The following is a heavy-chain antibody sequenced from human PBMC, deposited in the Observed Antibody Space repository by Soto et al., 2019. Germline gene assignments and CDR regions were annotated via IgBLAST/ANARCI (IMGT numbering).Heavy chain of an antibody. D-gene: IGHD5-18*01. J-gene: IGHJ6*02. CDR2: IIPIVGTA. CDR1: GGTFSSYA. CDR3: ARARIQLFYYGMDV. V-gene: IGHV1-69*06. Sequence: QVQLVQSGAEVKKPGSSVKVSCKASGGTFSSYAISWVRQAPGHGLEWMGGIIPIVGTANYAQKYQSRVTITADKSTSTAYMELSSLRSEGTAVYYCARARIQLFYYGMDVWGQGTTVTVSS.